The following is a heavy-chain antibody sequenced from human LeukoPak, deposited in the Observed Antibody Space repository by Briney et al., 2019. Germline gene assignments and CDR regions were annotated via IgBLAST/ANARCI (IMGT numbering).Heavy chain of an antibody. CDR2: MNPNNGRT. J-gene: IGHJ1*01. V-gene: IGHV1-8*01. CDR1: GYTFFEYD. Sequence: VASVKVSCKTSGYTFFEYDINWVRQAPGQGLEWMGWMNPNNGRTGYAQSFQGRVTMTRNTSISTAYMELSNLRIDDTAVYYCAKSRDWGQGTLVTVSS. D-gene: IGHD2-21*01. CDR3: AKSRD.